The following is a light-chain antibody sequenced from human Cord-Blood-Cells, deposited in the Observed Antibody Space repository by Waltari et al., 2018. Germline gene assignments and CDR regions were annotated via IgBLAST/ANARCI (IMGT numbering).Light chain of an antibody. V-gene: IGLV2-14*01. CDR3: SSYTSSSTYV. CDR2: DVS. CDR1: SSHAGGYNY. Sequence: QSALTQPASVSGSPGQSITIPCTGTSSHAGGYNYVSWYQQHPGKAPKLMIYDVSKRPSGVSNRFSGSKSGNTASLTISGLQAEDEADYYCSSYTSSSTYVFGTGTKVTVL. J-gene: IGLJ1*01.